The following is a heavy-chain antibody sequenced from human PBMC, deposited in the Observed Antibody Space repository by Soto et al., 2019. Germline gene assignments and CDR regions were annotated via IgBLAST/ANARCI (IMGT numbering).Heavy chain of an antibody. D-gene: IGHD6-25*01. CDR3: TRGHRQRRAIPH. CDR1: EFTFSNYY. J-gene: IGHJ1*01. V-gene: IGHV3-11*01. CDR2: ITSSGSAI. Sequence: PGGSLRLSCAASEFTFSNYYMSWIRQAPGKGLEWVAYITSSGSAIYYADSVKGRFTVSWDNAKKSLSLQMTSLRVDDMAVYYCTRGHRQRRAIPHWGQGTLVTVSS.